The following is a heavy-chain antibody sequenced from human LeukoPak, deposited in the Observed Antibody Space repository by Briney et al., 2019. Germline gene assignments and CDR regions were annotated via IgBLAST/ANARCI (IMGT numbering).Heavy chain of an antibody. Sequence: SETLSLTCTVSGGSISSSSYYWGWIRQPPGKGLEWIGSIYYSGSTYYNPSLKSRVTISVGTSKNQFSLKLSSVTAADTAVYYCAREGVVTPNYFDYWGQGTLVTVSS. D-gene: IGHD4-23*01. V-gene: IGHV4-39*02. J-gene: IGHJ4*02. CDR3: AREGVVTPNYFDY. CDR2: IYYSGST. CDR1: GGSISSSSYY.